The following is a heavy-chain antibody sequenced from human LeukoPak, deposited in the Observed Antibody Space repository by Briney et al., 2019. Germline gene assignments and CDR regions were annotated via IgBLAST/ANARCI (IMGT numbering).Heavy chain of an antibody. V-gene: IGHV1-2*02. CDR3: ARADSVPAGDYHYWYMDV. Sequence: GGSLKVSCKASGFTLTDYINCVRQDPRQGLQWMGWIKPNSGDTDYAQKFQGRVTMTRDTSISTVYMELSSLRSDDTAVYYCARADSVPAGDYHYWYMDVWGKGTMVTVSS. CDR1: GFTLTDY. CDR2: IKPNSGDT. J-gene: IGHJ6*03. D-gene: IGHD2-2*01.